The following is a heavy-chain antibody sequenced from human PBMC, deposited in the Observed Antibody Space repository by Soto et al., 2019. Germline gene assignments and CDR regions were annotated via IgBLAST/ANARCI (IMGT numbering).Heavy chain of an antibody. CDR3: AKDRTFVPPLVRFDS. V-gene: IGHV3-23*01. D-gene: IGHD6-6*01. Sequence: EVQLLESGGGLVQPGGSLRLSCGASGFTFSVYAMTWVRQAPGKGLEWVSAISGNGGSTYYADSVKGRFTISRDNSKSTLHLQMNSLRVEDTAVYYCAKDRTFVPPLVRFDSWGHGTLVTVSS. J-gene: IGHJ4*01. CDR2: ISGNGGST. CDR1: GFTFSVYA.